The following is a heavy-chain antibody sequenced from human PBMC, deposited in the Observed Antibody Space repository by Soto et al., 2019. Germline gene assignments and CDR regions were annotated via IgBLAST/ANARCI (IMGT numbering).Heavy chain of an antibody. CDR3: ARDRELTGTTSSGYYYYYGMDV. Sequence: RASVKVSCKASGYTFTSYGISWVRQAPGQGLEWMGWISAYNGNTNYAQKLQGRVTMTTDTSTSTAYMELRSLRSDDTAVYYCARDRELTGTTSSGYYYYYGMDVWGQGTTVTVSS. CDR2: ISAYNGNT. CDR1: GYTFTSYG. J-gene: IGHJ6*02. D-gene: IGHD1-7*01. V-gene: IGHV1-18*01.